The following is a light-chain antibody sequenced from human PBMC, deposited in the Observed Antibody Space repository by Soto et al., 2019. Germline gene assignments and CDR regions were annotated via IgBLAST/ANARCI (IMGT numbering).Light chain of an antibody. CDR1: QSLNRNY. Sequence: EIVLTQSPGTLSLSPGERASLSCRASQSLNRNYVAWYQQKVGQAPRLLIYGTSGKATGIPDRFRGSGSGTEFNLTVARLEPEDFAVYYCQHYGLSPPFSFGPGTKVEIK. CDR2: GTS. CDR3: QHYGLSPPFS. V-gene: IGKV3-20*01. J-gene: IGKJ3*01.